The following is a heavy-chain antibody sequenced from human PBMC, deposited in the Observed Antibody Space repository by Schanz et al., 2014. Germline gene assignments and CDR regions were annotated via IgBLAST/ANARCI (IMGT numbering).Heavy chain of an antibody. CDR1: GFTFSRNA. D-gene: IGHD7-27*01. V-gene: IGHV3-48*03. J-gene: IGHJ3*02. Sequence: EVQLVESGGGLVQPGGSLRLSCAASGFTFSRNAMNWVRQAPGKGLAWLSYISRDGTTSYYADSVKGRFTISRDNAKNSLYLEMTSLRGEDTAVYYCARENLNWEAFDIWGQGTVVTVSS. CDR3: ARENLNWEAFDI. CDR2: ISRDGTTS.